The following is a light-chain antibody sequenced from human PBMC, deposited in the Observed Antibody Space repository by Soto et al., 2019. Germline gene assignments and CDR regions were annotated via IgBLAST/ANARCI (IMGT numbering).Light chain of an antibody. CDR1: QAISHY. CDR2: DAS. CDR3: QQYDDLPLT. J-gene: IGKJ4*01. V-gene: IGKV1-33*01. Sequence: DIPLTQSPPSLSASVGDRVTITCQPSQAISHYLNWYQQKPGKPPKLLIYDASNLQTGGPSRFSGSGFGTDFTFTISGLQPEDIATYYCQQYDDLPLTFGGGTKVEIK.